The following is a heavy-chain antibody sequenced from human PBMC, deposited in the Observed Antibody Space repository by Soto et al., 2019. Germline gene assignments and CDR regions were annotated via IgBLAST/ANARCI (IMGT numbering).Heavy chain of an antibody. CDR1: GVTFSNYA. CDR3: AKAMTSSGTLAS. CDR2: ISGSGGST. Sequence: EVQLLESGGGLVQPGGSLRLPCAASGVTFSNYAMSWVRQAPGKGLEWVSGISGSGGSTYYTDSVKGRFTISRDNSKNTLYRQMNSLRADDTAVYYCAKAMTSSGTLASWGQGTLVTVSS. J-gene: IGHJ5*02. V-gene: IGHV3-23*01. D-gene: IGHD2-15*01.